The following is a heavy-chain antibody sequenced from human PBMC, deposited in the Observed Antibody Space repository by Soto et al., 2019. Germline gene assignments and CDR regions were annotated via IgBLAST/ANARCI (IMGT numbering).Heavy chain of an antibody. V-gene: IGHV3-30-3*01. CDR1: VFTFSSYA. CDR3: ARGLVVPAEYYYYYYGMDV. J-gene: IGHJ6*02. Sequence: WWSLRLSCSASVFTFSSYAMHWVRQAPGKGLEWVAVISYDGSNKYYADSVKGRFTISRDNSKNTLYLQMNSLRAEDTAVYYCARGLVVPAEYYYYYYGMDVWGQGTTVTVSS. CDR2: ISYDGSNK. D-gene: IGHD2-2*01.